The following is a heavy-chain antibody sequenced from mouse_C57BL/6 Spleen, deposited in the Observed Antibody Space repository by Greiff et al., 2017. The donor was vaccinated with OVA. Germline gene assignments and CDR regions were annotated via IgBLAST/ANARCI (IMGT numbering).Heavy chain of an antibody. Sequence: VQLQQSGAELVRPGASVTLSCKASGYTFTDYEMHWVKQTPVHGLEWIGAIDPETGGTAYNQKFQGKAILTADKSSSTAYMELRSLTSEDSAVYYCTRRGVVARGYFDVWGTGTTVTVSS. D-gene: IGHD1-1*01. J-gene: IGHJ1*03. CDR3: TRRGVVARGYFDV. V-gene: IGHV1-15*01. CDR1: GYTFTDYE. CDR2: IDPETGGT.